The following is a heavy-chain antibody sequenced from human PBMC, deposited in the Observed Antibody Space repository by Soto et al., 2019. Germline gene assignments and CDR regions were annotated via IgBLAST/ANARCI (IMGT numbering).Heavy chain of an antibody. D-gene: IGHD3-3*01. CDR2: IWYDGSNK. V-gene: IGHV3-33*01. Sequence: GGSLRLSCAASGFTFSSYGMHWVRQAPGKGLEWVAVIWYDGSNKYYADSVKGRFTISRDNSKNTLYLQMNSLRTEDTAVYYCAREGKVLXFLGGSNAVYYYYGMDVWGQGTTVTVSS. J-gene: IGHJ6*02. CDR1: GFTFSSYG. CDR3: AREGKVLXFLGGSNAVYYYYGMDV.